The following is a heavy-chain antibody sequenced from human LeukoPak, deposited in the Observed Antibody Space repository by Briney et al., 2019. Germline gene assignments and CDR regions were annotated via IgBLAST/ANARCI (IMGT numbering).Heavy chain of an antibody. V-gene: IGHV1-69*06. Sequence: ASVKVSCKASGGTFSSYAISWVRQAPGQGLEWMGGIIPIFGTANYAQKFQGRVTITADKSTSTAYMELSSLRSEDTAVYYCARVRHYDSSGYYSGYHYYMDVWGKGTTVTISS. D-gene: IGHD3-22*01. CDR2: IIPIFGTA. J-gene: IGHJ6*03. CDR1: GGTFSSYA. CDR3: ARVRHYDSSGYYSGYHYYMDV.